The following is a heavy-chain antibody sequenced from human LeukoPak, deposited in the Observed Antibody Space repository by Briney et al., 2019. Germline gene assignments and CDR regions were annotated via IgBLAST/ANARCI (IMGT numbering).Heavy chain of an antibody. J-gene: IGHJ4*02. CDR1: GFTLSSYD. CDR3: AKESPHYDY. V-gene: IGHV3-13*01. CDR2: IGTAGDT. Sequence: GGSLRLSCAASGFTLSSYDMHWVRQVIGKGLEWVSSIGTAGDTYYAGSVKGRFTISRDNSKNTLYLQMNSLRAEDTAVYYCAKESPHYDYWGQGTLVTVSS.